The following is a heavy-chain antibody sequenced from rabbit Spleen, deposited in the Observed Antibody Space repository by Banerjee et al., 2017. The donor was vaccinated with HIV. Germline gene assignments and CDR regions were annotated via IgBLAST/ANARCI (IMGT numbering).Heavy chain of an antibody. CDR2: IYAGSSGST. D-gene: IGHD6-1*01. CDR1: GFSFSGSYY. CDR3: ARSVDAYNYGNDL. V-gene: IGHV1S45*01. Sequence: QEQLVESGGGLVQPEGSLTLTCTASGFSFSGSYYMCWVRQAPGKGLEWIGCIYAGSSGSTYYASWAKGRFTISKTSSTTVTLQMTSLTAADTATYFCARSVDAYNYGNDLWGQGTLVTVS. J-gene: IGHJ3*01.